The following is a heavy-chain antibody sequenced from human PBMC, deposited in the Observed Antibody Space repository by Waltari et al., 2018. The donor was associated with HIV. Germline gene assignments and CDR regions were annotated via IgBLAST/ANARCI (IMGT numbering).Heavy chain of an antibody. CDR3: ARSPAF. J-gene: IGHJ4*02. CDR2: MNTNTGDP. Sequence: VQLVYSGSKLKKPGASLQTSCTASGYTFNNYAMHWVRQAPGQGLEWMGWMNTNTGDPTYARGFTGLFVFYLDTSMRTTYLQINTLKPEDAAVYYCARSPAFWGQGTLVIVSS. V-gene: IGHV7-4-1*02. CDR1: GYTFNNYA.